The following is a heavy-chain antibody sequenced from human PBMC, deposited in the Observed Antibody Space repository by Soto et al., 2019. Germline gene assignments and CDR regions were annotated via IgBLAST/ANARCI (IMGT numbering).Heavy chain of an antibody. CDR3: ARDFTVTVYYYYYYGMGV. CDR1: GFTFSSYA. D-gene: IGHD4-17*01. Sequence: QVQLVESGGGVVQPGRSLRLSCAASGFTFSSYAMHWVRQAPGKGLEWVAVISYDGSNKYYADSVKGRFTISRDNSKNTLYLQMNSLRAEDTAVYYCARDFTVTVYYYYYYGMGVWGQGTTVTVSS. J-gene: IGHJ6*02. V-gene: IGHV3-30-3*01. CDR2: ISYDGSNK.